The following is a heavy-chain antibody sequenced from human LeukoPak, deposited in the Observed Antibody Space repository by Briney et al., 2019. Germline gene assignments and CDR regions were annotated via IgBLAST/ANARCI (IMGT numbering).Heavy chain of an antibody. CDR3: ASLNPLENLFSFYFDY. J-gene: IGHJ4*02. Sequence: SETLSLTCSVSGDSISNGHYYWGWIRQPRGKGLEWLATISSRGSTFYNPSLKSRATISVDTSKNQISLNLSSVTASDTSLYYCASLNPLENLFSFYFDYWGQGILATVSS. CDR1: GDSISNGHYY. CDR2: ISSRGST. D-gene: IGHD3-3*01. V-gene: IGHV4-39*01.